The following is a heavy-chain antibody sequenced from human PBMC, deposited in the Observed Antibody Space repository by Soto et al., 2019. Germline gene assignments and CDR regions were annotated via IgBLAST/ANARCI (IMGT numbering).Heavy chain of an antibody. J-gene: IGHJ4*02. D-gene: IGHD6-13*01. CDR1: GFTFSSYA. CDR2: ISYDGSNK. CDR3: ARGYSSSWYSQAPFDY. V-gene: IGHV3-30-3*01. Sequence: GGSLRLSCAASGFTFSSYAMHWVRQAPGKGLEWVAVISYDGSNKYYADSVKGRFTISRDNSKNTLYLQMNSLRAEDTAVYYCARGYSSSWYSQAPFDYWGQGTLVTVSS.